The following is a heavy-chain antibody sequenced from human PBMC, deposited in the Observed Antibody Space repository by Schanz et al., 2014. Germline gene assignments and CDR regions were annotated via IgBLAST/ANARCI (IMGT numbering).Heavy chain of an antibody. D-gene: IGHD6-13*01. J-gene: IGHJ4*02. CDR1: GGSISSSSYF. CDR3: ARHMGRLSSSRGNYFDY. CDR2: IYHSGST. Sequence: QLQLQESGPGLVKPSETLSLTCTVSGGSISSSSYFWGWIRQPPGKGLEWIGSIYHSGSTYNNPSRKSRVPMPVDRSKTKFSLKLSSVTAADTALYYCARHMGRLSSSRGNYFDYWGQGTLVTVSS. V-gene: IGHV4-39*01.